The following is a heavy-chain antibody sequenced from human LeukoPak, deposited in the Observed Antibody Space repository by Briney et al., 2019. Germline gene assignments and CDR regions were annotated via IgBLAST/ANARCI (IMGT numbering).Heavy chain of an antibody. V-gene: IGHV4-31*03. CDR2: IYYSGST. CDR3: ARAPRDDLGSLDY. CDR1: GGSISSGGYY. J-gene: IGHJ4*02. D-gene: IGHD3/OR15-3a*01. Sequence: PSQTLSLTCTVSGGSISSGGYYWSWIRQHPGKGLEWIGYIYYSGSTYYNPSLKSRVTVSVDMSKNQFSLKLSSVTAADTAVYYCARAPRDDLGSLDYWGQGTLVTVSS.